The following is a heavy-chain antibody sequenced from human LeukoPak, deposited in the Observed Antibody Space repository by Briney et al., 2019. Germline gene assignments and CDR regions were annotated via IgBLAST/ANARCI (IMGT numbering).Heavy chain of an antibody. CDR2: IYYSGST. V-gene: IGHV4-59*08. J-gene: IGHJ4*02. D-gene: IGHD5-24*01. CDR1: GGSISSYY. Sequence: SETLSLTCTVSGGSISSYYWSWIRQPPGKGLEWIGYIYYSGSTNYNPSLESRVTISVDTSKNQFSLKLSSVTAADTAVYYCARHRDGYNYVDYWGQGTLVTVSS. CDR3: ARHRDGYNYVDY.